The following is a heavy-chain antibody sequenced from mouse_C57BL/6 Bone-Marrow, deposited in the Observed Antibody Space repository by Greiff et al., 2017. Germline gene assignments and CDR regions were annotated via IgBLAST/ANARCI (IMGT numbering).Heavy chain of an antibody. CDR3: ARGYFDV. Sequence: EVQLQQSGPELVKPGDSVKISCKASGYSFTGYFMNWVMQSHGKSLEWIGRINPYNGDTFYNQKFKGKATLTVDKSSSTAHMERRSLTSEASAVYYCARGYFDVWGTGTTVTVSS. J-gene: IGHJ1*03. CDR2: INPYNGDT. CDR1: GYSFTGYF. V-gene: IGHV1-20*01.